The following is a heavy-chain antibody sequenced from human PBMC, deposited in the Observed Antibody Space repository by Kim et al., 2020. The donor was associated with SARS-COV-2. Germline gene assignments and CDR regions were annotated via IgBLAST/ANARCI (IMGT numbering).Heavy chain of an antibody. V-gene: IGHV3-30*02. Sequence: DGRKKYQTDPVKGRLTNSRDNSKNTLYLQMNSLRAEDTAVYYCAKAEAYDYWGQGTLVTVSS. CDR3: AKAEAYDY. J-gene: IGHJ4*02. CDR2: DGRKK.